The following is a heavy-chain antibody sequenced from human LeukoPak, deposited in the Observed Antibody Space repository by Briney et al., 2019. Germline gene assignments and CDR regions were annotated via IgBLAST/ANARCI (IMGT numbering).Heavy chain of an antibody. Sequence: GGSLRLSCAASGFTFSSYGMHWVRQAPGKGLEWVAVISYDGSNKYYADSVKGRFTIYRDNSKNTLYLQMNSLRAEDTAVYYCAKDRAMYYYGSGSYSVWGQGTLVTVSS. D-gene: IGHD3-10*01. CDR1: GFTFSSYG. V-gene: IGHV3-30*18. CDR2: ISYDGSNK. J-gene: IGHJ4*02. CDR3: AKDRAMYYYGSGSYSV.